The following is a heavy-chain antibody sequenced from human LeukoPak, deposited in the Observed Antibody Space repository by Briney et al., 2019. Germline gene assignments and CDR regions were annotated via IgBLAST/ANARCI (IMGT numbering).Heavy chain of an antibody. J-gene: IGHJ4*02. V-gene: IGHV3-7*04. D-gene: IGHD3-16*01. CDR3: ARLGADY. CDR1: GFTFSSYW. Sequence: GVSLRLSCAASGFTFSSYWMSWVRQAPGKGLESVANIKEDGSEKNYVGSVKGRFTISRDNAKDSLYLQMNSLRAEDTAVYYCARLGADYWGQGMLVSVS. CDR2: IKEDGSEK.